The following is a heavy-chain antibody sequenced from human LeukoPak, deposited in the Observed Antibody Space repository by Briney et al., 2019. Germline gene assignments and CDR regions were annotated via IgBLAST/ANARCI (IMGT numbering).Heavy chain of an antibody. D-gene: IGHD3-16*01. CDR3: AGDLTPRYVWGSPDY. J-gene: IGHJ4*02. Sequence: GGSLRLSCAASGFTFDDYGMSWVRQAPGKGLEWVSGINWNGGSTGYADSVKGRFTISRDNAKNSLYLQMNSLRAEDTALYYCAGDLTPRYVWGSPDYWGQGTLVTVSS. V-gene: IGHV3-20*04. CDR1: GFTFDDYG. CDR2: INWNGGST.